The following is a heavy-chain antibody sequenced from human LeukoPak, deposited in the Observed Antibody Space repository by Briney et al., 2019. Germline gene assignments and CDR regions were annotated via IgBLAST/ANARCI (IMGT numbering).Heavy chain of an antibody. V-gene: IGHV3-23*01. Sequence: GGSLRLSCAASGFTFSSYAMSWVRQAPGKGLEWVSAISGSGGSTYYADSVKGRFTISRDNSKNTLYLQMNSLRAEDTAVYYCTTPPRYYGSGSYPGHYYYYYYMDVWGKGTTVTVSS. CDR1: GFTFSSYA. D-gene: IGHD3-10*01. J-gene: IGHJ6*03. CDR2: ISGSGGST. CDR3: TTPPRYYGSGSYPGHYYYYYYMDV.